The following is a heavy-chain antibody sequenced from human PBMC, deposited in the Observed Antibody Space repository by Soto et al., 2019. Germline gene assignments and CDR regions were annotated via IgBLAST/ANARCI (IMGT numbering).Heavy chain of an antibody. CDR3: ARTDKGDYVPPLDN. CDR1: GYTFTTYG. Sequence: QIHLVQSGGEVKKPGASVKVSCKTSGYTFTTYGISWVRQAPGQGLEWMGWITPFNDNTNYAQNLQGRVTMTTDTSKNTAYLELRSLTSDDTGVYYCARTDKGDYVPPLDNWGQGTLVTVSS. V-gene: IGHV1-18*01. J-gene: IGHJ4*02. D-gene: IGHD4-17*01. CDR2: ITPFNDNT.